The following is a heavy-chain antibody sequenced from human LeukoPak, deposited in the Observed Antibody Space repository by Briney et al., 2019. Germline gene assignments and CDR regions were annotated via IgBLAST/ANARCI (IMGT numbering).Heavy chain of an antibody. D-gene: IGHD4-11*01. J-gene: IGHJ5*02. CDR2: IYYSGST. V-gene: IGHV4-39*07. Sequence: SETLSLTCTVSGGSISSSNYYWGWIRQPPGKGLEWIESIYYSGSTYYSPSLKSRVTISVDTSKNQFSLKLSSVTAADTAVYFCARQDYSNGCFDPWGQGTLVTVSS. CDR3: ARQDYSNGCFDP. CDR1: GGSISSSNYY.